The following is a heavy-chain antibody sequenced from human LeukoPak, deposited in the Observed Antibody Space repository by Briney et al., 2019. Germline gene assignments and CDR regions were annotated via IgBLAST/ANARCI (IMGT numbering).Heavy chain of an antibody. CDR3: DMQNPKIRYYFDSSGYYSEDY. Sequence: SVKVSCKASGGTFSSYAISWVRQAPGQGLEWMGRIIPMFGTANYAQKFQVRVTITTDESTSAAYMELSSLGPDDTAVYYCDMQNPKIRYYFDSSGYYSEDYWGQGTLVTVSS. J-gene: IGHJ4*02. V-gene: IGHV1-69*05. D-gene: IGHD3-22*01. CDR2: IIPMFGTA. CDR1: GGTFSSYA.